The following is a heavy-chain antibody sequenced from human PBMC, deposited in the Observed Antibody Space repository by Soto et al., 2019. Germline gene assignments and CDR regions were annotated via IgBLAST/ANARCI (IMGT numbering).Heavy chain of an antibody. Sequence: GGSLRLSCAASGFTFSTYAMSWVRQTPGKGLEWVSGISDSGGTTYYADSVKGPFTISRDNSKNTLYLQMNSLRAEDTAVYYCAKDGSFLGIDPWGQGTLVTVSS. CDR2: ISDSGGTT. V-gene: IGHV3-23*01. J-gene: IGHJ5*02. CDR3: AKDGSFLGIDP. CDR1: GFTFSTYA. D-gene: IGHD3-16*01.